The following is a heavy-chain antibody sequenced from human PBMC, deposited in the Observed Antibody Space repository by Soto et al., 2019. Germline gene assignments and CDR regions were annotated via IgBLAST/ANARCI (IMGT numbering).Heavy chain of an antibody. Sequence: ASVKVSCKASGYIFKNFGISWVRQAPGQGLEWMGWISGFNGHTNYAQSFQGRAIMTADTSTNTAYMELRSLRYDDTAIYYCAREGDHTGKSSPYYYGMDVWGPGTTVTVSS. CDR2: ISGFNGHT. J-gene: IGHJ6*02. D-gene: IGHD2-8*02. CDR1: GYIFKNFG. V-gene: IGHV1-18*04. CDR3: AREGDHTGKSSPYYYGMDV.